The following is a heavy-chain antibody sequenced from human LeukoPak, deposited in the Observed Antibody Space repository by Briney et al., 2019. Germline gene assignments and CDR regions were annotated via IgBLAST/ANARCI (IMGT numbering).Heavy chain of an antibody. J-gene: IGHJ5*02. CDR2: IYPGDSDT. CDR1: GYTFNTYW. Sequence: AGESLKISCKGSGYTFNTYWIVWVRQMPGKGLEWMGIIYPGDSDTRYSPSFQGQVTISADKSISTAYLQWSSLKASDTAMYYCARGLIAAAGTRGFDPWGQGTLVTVSS. D-gene: IGHD6-13*01. V-gene: IGHV5-51*01. CDR3: ARGLIAAAGTRGFDP.